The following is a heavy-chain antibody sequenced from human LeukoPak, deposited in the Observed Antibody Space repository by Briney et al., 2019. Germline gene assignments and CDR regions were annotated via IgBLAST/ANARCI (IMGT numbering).Heavy chain of an antibody. J-gene: IGHJ6*03. CDR3: VTGASGDYYYMDV. Sequence: ASGKVSCKVSGYTLTEISMHWVRQAPGEGLEWMGGFDPEDGEIIYAQKFQGRVTMTEDTSTDTAYMELSSLRSEDTAVYFCVTGASGDYYYMDVWGKGTTVTVSS. D-gene: IGHD6-19*01. CDR1: GYTLTEIS. V-gene: IGHV1-24*01. CDR2: FDPEDGEI.